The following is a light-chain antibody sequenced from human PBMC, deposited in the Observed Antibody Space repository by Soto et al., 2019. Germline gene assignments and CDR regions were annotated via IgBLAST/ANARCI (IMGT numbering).Light chain of an antibody. J-gene: IGKJ4*01. CDR2: WAS. Sequence: DIVLTQFPDSLTLSLGETATIKCKSSQSLLYRSTNNNYLAWYQQKPGQSPKVIMYWASTRASGVPDRFSGSGSATDFTLTIRTLQPEDVAVYYCHQYYTPQITFGGGTKV. CDR1: QSLLYRSTNNNY. CDR3: HQYYTPQIT. V-gene: IGKV4-1*01.